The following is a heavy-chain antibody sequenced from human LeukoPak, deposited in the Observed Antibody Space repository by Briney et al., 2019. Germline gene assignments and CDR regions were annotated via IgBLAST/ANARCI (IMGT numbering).Heavy chain of an antibody. J-gene: IGHJ4*02. D-gene: IGHD5/OR15-5a*01. V-gene: IGHV3-9*01. CDR1: GFPFDDYA. CDR2: ISWNSGSI. Sequence: PGGSLRLSCAASGFPFDDYAMHWVRQAPGKGLEWVSGISWNSGSIGYADSVKGRFTISRDNAKNSLYLQMNSLRAEDTALYYCAKGVISSVSYYFDYWGQGTLVTVSS. CDR3: AKGVISSVSYYFDY.